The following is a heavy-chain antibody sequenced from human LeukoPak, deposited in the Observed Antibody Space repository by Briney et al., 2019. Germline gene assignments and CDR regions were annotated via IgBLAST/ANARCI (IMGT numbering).Heavy chain of an antibody. V-gene: IGHV4-59*11. Sequence: SETLSLTCTVSGHSLSGHYWSWIRQTPGKRLELIEYVSYTGRTKYNPSLQSRVTISIDTSKSQFFLKLTSVTSADTAVYSCARLLDNDISGDPDTFDVWGQGTTVIVSS. J-gene: IGHJ3*01. D-gene: IGHD3-22*01. CDR2: VSYTGRT. CDR1: GHSLSGHY. CDR3: ARLLDNDISGDPDTFDV.